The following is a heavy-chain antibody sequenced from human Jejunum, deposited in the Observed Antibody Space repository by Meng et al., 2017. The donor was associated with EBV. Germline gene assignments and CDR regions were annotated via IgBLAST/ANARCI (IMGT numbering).Heavy chain of an antibody. J-gene: IGHJ4*02. CDR1: GFSLSTSAVG. CDR3: AHRVRDTVNFDY. Sequence: QITFKESGPTLVNPTQTLTLTCTFSGFSLSTSAVGVGWIRQPPEKALEWLALIYGGDDKHYSPSLKSRLTITMDTSKNQVVLTMIDMDPVDTATYYCAHRVRDTVNFDYWGQGTLVTVSS. CDR2: IYGGDDK. V-gene: IGHV2-5*02. D-gene: IGHD3-22*01.